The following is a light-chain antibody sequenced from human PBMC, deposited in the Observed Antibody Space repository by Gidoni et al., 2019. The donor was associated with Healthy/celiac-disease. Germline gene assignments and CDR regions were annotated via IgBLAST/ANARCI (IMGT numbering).Light chain of an antibody. V-gene: IGKV1-5*03. CDR3: QQYNSYWT. CDR1: QSISSW. Sequence: DIQMTKSPSTLSASVGDRVTITCRASQSISSWLAWYQQKPGKAPKLLIYKASSLESGVPSRFSGSGSGTEFTLTFSSLQPDDFATYFGQQYNSYWTFGQGTKLEIK. CDR2: KAS. J-gene: IGKJ1*01.